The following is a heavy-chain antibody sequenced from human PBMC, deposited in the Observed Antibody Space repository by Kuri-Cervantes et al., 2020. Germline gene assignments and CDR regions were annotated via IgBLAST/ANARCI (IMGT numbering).Heavy chain of an antibody. D-gene: IGHD5-24*01. CDR3: ARSRDGYIWDAFDI. Sequence: GGSLRPSWPASGFTFSSYAMSWVRQAPGKGLEWVSAISGSGGSTYYADSVKGRFTISRDNSKNTLYLQMNSLRAEDTAVYYCARSRDGYIWDAFDIWGQGTMVTVSS. V-gene: IGHV3-23*01. CDR2: ISGSGGST. CDR1: GFTFSSYA. J-gene: IGHJ3*02.